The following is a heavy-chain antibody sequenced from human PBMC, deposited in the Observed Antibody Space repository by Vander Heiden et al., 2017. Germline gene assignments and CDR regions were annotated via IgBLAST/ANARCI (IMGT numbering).Heavy chain of an antibody. CDR3: ATLPYFYDSSTYGSFDF. D-gene: IGHD3-22*01. CDR2: FDPDDGET. V-gene: IGHV1-24*01. J-gene: IGHJ4*02. CDR1: GYIPTELS. Sequence: QVQLVQSGAEVRKTGASVKVSCKVSGYIPTELSMHWVRQVPGKGVEWMGGFDPDDGETIYAQNLQVRVTTTEDTSTNTAYMELSSLRSEDTAVYYCATLPYFYDSSTYGSFDFWGQGTLVTVSS.